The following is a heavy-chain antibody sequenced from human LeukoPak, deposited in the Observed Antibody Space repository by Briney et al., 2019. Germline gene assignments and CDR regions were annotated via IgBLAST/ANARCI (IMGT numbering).Heavy chain of an antibody. CDR1: GFTFSNAW. J-gene: IGHJ4*02. V-gene: IGHV3-15*01. CDR3: TTDKGRKLLWFGELPSYYFDY. Sequence: KPGGSLRLSCAASGFTFSNAWMSWVRQAPGKGLGWVGRIKSKTDGGTTDYAAPVKGRFTISRDDSKNTLYLQMNSLKTEDTAVYYCTTDKGRKLLWFGELPSYYFDYWGQGTLVTVSS. D-gene: IGHD3-10*01. CDR2: IKSKTDGGTT.